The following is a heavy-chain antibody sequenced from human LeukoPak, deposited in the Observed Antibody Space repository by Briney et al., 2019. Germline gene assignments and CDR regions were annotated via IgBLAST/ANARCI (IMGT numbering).Heavy chain of an antibody. CDR2: INYSRDT. CDR3: ARHLNYYYYYYMDV. Sequence: PSETLSLTCTVSGAPISSSAFYWGWIRQPPGKGLEWIGSINYSRDTYYNPSLKSRVTISVDTAKNQFSLNLTSVTAADTAVYFCARHLNYYYYYYMDVWGKGTTVTVSS. J-gene: IGHJ6*03. V-gene: IGHV4-39*01. CDR1: GAPISSSAFY.